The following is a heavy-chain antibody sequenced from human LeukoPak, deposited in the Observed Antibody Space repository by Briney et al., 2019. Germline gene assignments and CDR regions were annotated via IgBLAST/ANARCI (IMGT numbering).Heavy chain of an antibody. CDR1: GYTFTSYY. V-gene: IGHV1-46*01. CDR2: INPRGGST. Sequence: GASVKVSCKASGYTFTSYYMHWVRQAPGQGLEWMGIINPRGGSTSYAQKFQGRVTMTRDTSTSTVYMELSSLRSEDTAVYYCARDTREAYCGGDCYSNYWYFDLWGRGTLVTVSS. CDR3: ARDTREAYCGGDCYSNYWYFDL. D-gene: IGHD2-21*02. J-gene: IGHJ2*01.